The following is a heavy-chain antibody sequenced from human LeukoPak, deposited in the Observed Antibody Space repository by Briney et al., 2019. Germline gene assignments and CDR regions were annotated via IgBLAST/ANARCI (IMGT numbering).Heavy chain of an antibody. D-gene: IGHD3-10*01. V-gene: IGHV4-30-4*08. CDR3: ANHSSGYDSGNDAFDI. CDR1: GGSISSGDYY. Sequence: SQTLSLTCTVSGGSISSGDYYWSWIRQPPGKGLEWIGYIYYSRSTYYNPSLKSRFTISVDTSKNRFSLKLSSVTAADTAVYYCANHSSGYDSGNDAFDIWGQGTMVTVSS. CDR2: IYYSRST. J-gene: IGHJ3*02.